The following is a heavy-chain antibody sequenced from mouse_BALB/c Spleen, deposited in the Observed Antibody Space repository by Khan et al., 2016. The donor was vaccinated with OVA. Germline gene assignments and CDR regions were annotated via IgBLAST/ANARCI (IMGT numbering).Heavy chain of an antibody. CDR1: GFSLPDFI. CDR2: IWGVGGT. CDR3: ARAYYRYDGYYAMDY. Sequence: VELVESGPGLVAPSQTLSITCPVSGFSLPDFIIPWVPQPQEKVLRWLGWIWGVGGTDYNSTLKSRLSISKDNSKSQVFLKMNSQQTDDKAMYYCARAYYRYDGYYAMDYWGQGTSVTVSS. D-gene: IGHD2-14*01. V-gene: IGHV2-6-4*01. J-gene: IGHJ4*01.